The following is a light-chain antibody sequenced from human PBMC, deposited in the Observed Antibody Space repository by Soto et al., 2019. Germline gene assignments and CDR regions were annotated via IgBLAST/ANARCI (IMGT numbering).Light chain of an antibody. CDR3: QQYNSYSQA. J-gene: IGKJ1*01. CDR1: QSISSW. V-gene: IGKV1-5*01. CDR2: DAS. Sequence: DIQMTQSPSTLSASVGDRVTITGRASQSISSWLAWYQQKPGKAPKLLIYDASTLESGVPSRFSVSGSGTEFTLTISSLQPDDFATYYCQQYNSYSQACGQGTKV.